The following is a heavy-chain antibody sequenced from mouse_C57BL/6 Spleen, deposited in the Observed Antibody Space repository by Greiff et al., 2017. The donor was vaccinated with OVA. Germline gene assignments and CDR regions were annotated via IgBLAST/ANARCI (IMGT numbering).Heavy chain of an antibody. J-gene: IGHJ2*01. V-gene: IGHV1-50*01. CDR3: ARGGTTVDY. CDR1: GYTFTSYW. D-gene: IGHD1-1*01. CDR2: IDPSDSYT. Sequence: QVQLQQPGAELVKPGASVKLSCKASGYTFTSYWMQWVNQRPGQGLEWIGEIDPSDSYTNYNQKFKGKATLTVDTSSSTAYMQLSSLTSEDSAVYYCARGGTTVDYWGQGTTLTVSS.